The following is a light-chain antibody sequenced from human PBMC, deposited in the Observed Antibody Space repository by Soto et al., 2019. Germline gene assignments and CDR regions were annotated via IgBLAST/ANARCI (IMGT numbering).Light chain of an antibody. Sequence: DIQMTQSPSSLSASFGDRVTLTCRASQSIDTYLNWYQQKPGTAPKLLMYAASTLHSGVPSRFSGSGSGTDFTLTISSLQREDFATYFCQQNNRTPYTFGQGTKLEI. V-gene: IGKV1-39*01. CDR3: QQNNRTPYT. CDR1: QSIDTY. CDR2: AAS. J-gene: IGKJ2*01.